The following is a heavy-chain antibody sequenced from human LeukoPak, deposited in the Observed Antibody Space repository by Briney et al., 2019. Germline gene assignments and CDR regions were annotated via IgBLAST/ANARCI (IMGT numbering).Heavy chain of an antibody. CDR2: INHSGST. Sequence: SETLSLTCAVYGGSFSGYYWSWIRQPPGKGLEWIGEINHSGSTNYNPSLKSRVTISVDTSKNQFSLKLSSVAAADTAVYYCARGKIVVVTPRYKRFDPWGQGTLVTVSS. V-gene: IGHV4-34*01. J-gene: IGHJ5*02. CDR3: ARGKIVVVTPRYKRFDP. CDR1: GGSFSGYY. D-gene: IGHD2-21*02.